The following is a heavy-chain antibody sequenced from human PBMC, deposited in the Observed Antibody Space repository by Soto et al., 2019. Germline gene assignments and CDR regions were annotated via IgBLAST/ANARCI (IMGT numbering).Heavy chain of an antibody. J-gene: IGHJ4*02. V-gene: IGHV4-30-4*01. D-gene: IGHD6-19*01. CDR2: IYYSGST. CDR1: GGAISSGNYY. Sequence: SETLSLTCTVSGGAISSGNYYWSWIRQPPGKGLEWIGYIYYSGSTYYNPSLKSRVTISVDTSKNQFSLKLSSVTAADTAVYYCARTSIAVAGIDYWGQGTLVTVS. CDR3: ARTSIAVAGIDY.